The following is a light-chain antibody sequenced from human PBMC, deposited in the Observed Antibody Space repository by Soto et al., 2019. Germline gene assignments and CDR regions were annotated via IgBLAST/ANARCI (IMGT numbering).Light chain of an antibody. J-gene: IGKJ4*01. CDR3: QQYGSSPLT. CDR1: QSVSSSY. CDR2: GAS. Sequence: EIVLTQSPGTLSLSPGERATLSCRASQSVSSSYLAWYQKKPGQAPRLLIHGASSRATGIPDRFSGSGSGIDFTLTISRLEPEDCAVYYCQQYGSSPLTFGGGTKVEIK. V-gene: IGKV3-20*01.